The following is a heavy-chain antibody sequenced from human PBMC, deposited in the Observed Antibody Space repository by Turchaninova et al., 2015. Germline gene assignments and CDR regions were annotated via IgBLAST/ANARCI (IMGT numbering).Heavy chain of an antibody. D-gene: IGHD6-19*01. Sequence: QVQLVQSGAEVKKPGASVKVSCQASGFTFTDYYMHWVRQAPGKGLGGMGGINPHRGGTKYAHNFQGRVPMTMNTSIDTCHMELVRLNSDDTAVYYCARDEGGAVAGTLDYWGQGTLATVSS. CDR3: ARDEGGAVAGTLDY. CDR2: INPHRGGT. CDR1: GFTFTDYY. J-gene: IGHJ4*02. V-gene: IGHV1-2*02.